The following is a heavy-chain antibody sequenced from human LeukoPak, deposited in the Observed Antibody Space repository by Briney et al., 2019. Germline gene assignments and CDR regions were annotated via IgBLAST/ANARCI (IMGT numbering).Heavy chain of an antibody. V-gene: IGHV3-48*03. J-gene: IGHJ4*02. Sequence: PGGSLRLSCAASGFTFSSYEMNWVRQAPGKGLEWVSYISSSGSTIYYADSVKGRFTISRDNAKNSLYLQMNSLRAEDTAVYYCARQSIVVVPAEIDYWGQGTLVTV. CDR3: ARQSIVVVPAEIDY. D-gene: IGHD2-2*01. CDR2: ISSSGSTI. CDR1: GFTFSSYE.